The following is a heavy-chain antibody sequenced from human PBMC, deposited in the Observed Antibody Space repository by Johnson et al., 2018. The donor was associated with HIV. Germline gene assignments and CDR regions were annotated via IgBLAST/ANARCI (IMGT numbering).Heavy chain of an antibody. J-gene: IGHJ3*02. CDR2: ISYDGSNK. V-gene: IGHV3-30*14. CDR3: ARGEGRIPHAFDI. CDR1: GFTFSSYA. D-gene: IGHD2-2*02. Sequence: QVQLVESGGGLVQPGGSLRLSCEASGFTFSSYAMHWVRQAPGKGLEWVAVISYDGSNKYYADSVKGRFTISRDNSKNTLYLQMGSLRAEDMAVYYCARGEGRIPHAFDIWGQGTMVTVSS.